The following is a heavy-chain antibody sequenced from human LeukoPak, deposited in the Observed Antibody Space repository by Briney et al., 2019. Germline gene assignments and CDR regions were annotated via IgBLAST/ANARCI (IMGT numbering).Heavy chain of an antibody. V-gene: IGHV4-4*07. CDR2: ISTSGTT. Sequence: SETLSLTCTVSGGFISSSYYWSWIRQPAGKGLEWIGRISTSGTTNYNPSLKSRVTISVDTSKNQFSLKLSSVTAADTAVYYCARDTAMGKGDYYMDVWGKGTTVTISS. D-gene: IGHD5-18*01. CDR1: GGFISSSYY. CDR3: ARDTAMGKGDYYMDV. J-gene: IGHJ6*03.